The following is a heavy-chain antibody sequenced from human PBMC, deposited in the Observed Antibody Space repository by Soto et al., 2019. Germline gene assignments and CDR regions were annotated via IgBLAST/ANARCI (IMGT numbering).Heavy chain of an antibody. CDR1: GGSFSGYY. J-gene: IGHJ6*03. V-gene: IGHV4-34*01. CDR3: ARVYCSGGSCYTNYYYYYYMDV. Sequence: SETLSLTCAVYGGSFSGYYWSWIRQPPGKGLEWIGEINHSGSTNYNPSLKSRVTISVDTSKNQFSLMLSSVTAADTAVYYCARVYCSGGSCYTNYYYYYYMDVWGKGTTVTVSS. D-gene: IGHD2-15*01. CDR2: INHSGST.